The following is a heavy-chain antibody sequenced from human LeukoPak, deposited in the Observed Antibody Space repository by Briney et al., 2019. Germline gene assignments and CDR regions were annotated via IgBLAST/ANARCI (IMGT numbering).Heavy chain of an antibody. V-gene: IGHV3-23*01. J-gene: IGHJ4*02. CDR2: ISGSGGST. CDR1: GFTFSSYA. Sequence: PGGSLRLSCAASGFTFSSYAMSWVRQAPGKGLEWVSAISGSGGSTYYADSVKGRFTISRDNSKNTLYLQMNSLRAEDTAVYYCASFSTIAAAGPNAFDIWGQGTLVTVSS. D-gene: IGHD6-13*01. CDR3: ASFSTIAAAGPNAFDI.